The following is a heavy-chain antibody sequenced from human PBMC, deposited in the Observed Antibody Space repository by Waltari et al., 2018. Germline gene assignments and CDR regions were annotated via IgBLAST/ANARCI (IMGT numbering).Heavy chain of an antibody. CDR3: VRHRTTYPLEIDY. CDR2: VDPSDSFR. J-gene: IGHJ4*02. Sequence: EVQLVQSGAEVKKPEESLRISCEGSGCSFTIPGIGWVRQLPGKGLEWVGRVDPSDSFRNYGPAFEGHVTISVDQSLRTAYLQWDSLKASDTAIYYCVRHRTTYPLEIDYWGQGTLVTVSS. CDR1: GCSFTIPG. V-gene: IGHV5-10-1*01. D-gene: IGHD2-2*01.